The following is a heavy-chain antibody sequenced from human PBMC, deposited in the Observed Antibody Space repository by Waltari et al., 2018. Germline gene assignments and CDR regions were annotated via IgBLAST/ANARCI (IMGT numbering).Heavy chain of an antibody. CDR1: GYTFTSYA. J-gene: IGHJ5*02. Sequence: QVQLVQSGAEVKKPGASVKVSCKASGYTFTSYAMHWVRQAPGQRIEWMGWINAGNGNTKYSQEFQGRVTITRDTSASTAYMELSSLRSEDMAVYYCARDRLSHDITMVRGVIGVNWFDPWGQGTLVTVSS. V-gene: IGHV1-3*03. D-gene: IGHD3-10*01. CDR2: INAGNGNT. CDR3: ARDRLSHDITMVRGVIGVNWFDP.